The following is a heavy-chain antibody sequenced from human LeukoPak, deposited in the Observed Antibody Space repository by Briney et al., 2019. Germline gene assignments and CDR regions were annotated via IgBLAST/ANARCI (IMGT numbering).Heavy chain of an antibody. J-gene: IGHJ4*02. CDR3: SRSLDY. Sequence: GGSLRLSCADSGFPFSVYWMDWVRQAPGKGMEWVANINQDGSVQYYAASVRGRFTISRDNAKNSLYLQMNILRAEDTAVYYCSRSLDYLGQGALVTVSS. V-gene: IGHV3-7*01. CDR2: INQDGSVQ. CDR1: GFPFSVYW.